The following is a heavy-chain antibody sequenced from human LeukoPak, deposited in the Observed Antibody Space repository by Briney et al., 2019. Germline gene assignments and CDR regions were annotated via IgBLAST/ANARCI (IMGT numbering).Heavy chain of an antibody. Sequence: GRSLRLSCAASEFTFSTYWMHWVRQAPGKGLVWVSRINSDGSTTSYADSVKGRFTISRDNSKNTLYLQMNSLRAEDTAVYYCAKDRGGSYPRDAFDIWGQGTMVTVSS. D-gene: IGHD1-26*01. CDR1: EFTFSTYW. V-gene: IGHV3-74*01. J-gene: IGHJ3*02. CDR3: AKDRGGSYPRDAFDI. CDR2: INSDGSTT.